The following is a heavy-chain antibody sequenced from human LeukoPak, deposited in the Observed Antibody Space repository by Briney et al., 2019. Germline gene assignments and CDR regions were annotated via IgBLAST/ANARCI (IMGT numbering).Heavy chain of an antibody. J-gene: IGHJ1*01. CDR1: GYTFTSYY. V-gene: IGHV1-46*01. D-gene: IGHD6-13*01. CDR3: AREGYKEELVRGYFQH. Sequence: ASVKVSCKASGYTFTSYYMHWVRQAPGQGLEWMGIINPSGGSTSYAQKFQGRVTMTRDTSTSTVYMELSSLRSEDTAVYYCAREGYKEELVRGYFQHWGQGTLVTVSS. CDR2: INPSGGST.